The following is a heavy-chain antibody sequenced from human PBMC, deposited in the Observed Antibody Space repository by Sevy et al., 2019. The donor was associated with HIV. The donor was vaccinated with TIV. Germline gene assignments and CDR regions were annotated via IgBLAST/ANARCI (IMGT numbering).Heavy chain of an antibody. CDR3: XRXXXSSWDRFDY. J-gene: IGHJ4*02. CDR1: GFTFGDYA. V-gene: IGHV3-49*04. D-gene: IGHD6-13*01. CDR2: IRSKAYGGTT. Sequence: GGSLRLSCTASGFTFGDYAMSWVRQAPGKGLEWVGFIRSKAYGGTTEYAASVKGRFTISRDDSKSIAYLQMNSLKTXXTAVXXXXRXXXSSWDRFDYWGQGTLVTVSS.